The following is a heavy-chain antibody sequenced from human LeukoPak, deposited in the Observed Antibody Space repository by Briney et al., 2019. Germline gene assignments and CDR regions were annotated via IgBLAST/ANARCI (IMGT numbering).Heavy chain of an antibody. CDR1: GFSLSTSGMR. J-gene: IGHJ3*02. Sequence: SGPTLMNPTQTLTLTCTFSGFSLSTSGMRVSWIRQPPGKALEWLARIDWDDDKFYSTSLKTRLTISKDTSKNQVVLTMTNMDPVDTATYYCARTLLLYYYDSSGYYNDAFDIWGQGTMVTVSS. CDR2: IDWDDDK. V-gene: IGHV2-70*04. D-gene: IGHD3-22*01. CDR3: ARTLLLYYYDSSGYYNDAFDI.